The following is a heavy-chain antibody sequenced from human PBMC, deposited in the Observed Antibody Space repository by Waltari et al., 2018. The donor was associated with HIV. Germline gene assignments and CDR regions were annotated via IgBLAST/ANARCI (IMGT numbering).Heavy chain of an antibody. CDR2: IIPILGAA. V-gene: IGHV1-69*01. CDR1: GVSFSSYA. CDR3: ARPHDASGYDFDY. J-gene: IGHJ4*02. Sequence: QVQLVQSGAEVKKPGSSVKVSCKASGVSFSSYAISWVRQAHGQGLEWMGGIIPILGAATYAQKFQGRVTITADESTTTAYMELSSLRSEDTAVYFCARPHDASGYDFDYWGQGTLVTVSS. D-gene: IGHD3-22*01.